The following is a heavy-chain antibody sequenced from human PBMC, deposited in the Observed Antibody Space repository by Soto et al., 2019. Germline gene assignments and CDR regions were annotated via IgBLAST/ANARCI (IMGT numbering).Heavy chain of an antibody. J-gene: IGHJ4*02. Sequence: GGSLRLSCAASGFSFSSYAVSWVRQAPGKGLEWVSAISGSGGSTYYADSVKGRFTISRDNSKNTLYLQMNSLRAEDTAVYYCAKDVTNCSGGSCYEYYFDYWGQGTLVTAPQ. CDR3: AKDVTNCSGGSCYEYYFDY. V-gene: IGHV3-23*01. CDR2: ISGSGGST. CDR1: GFSFSSYA. D-gene: IGHD2-15*01.